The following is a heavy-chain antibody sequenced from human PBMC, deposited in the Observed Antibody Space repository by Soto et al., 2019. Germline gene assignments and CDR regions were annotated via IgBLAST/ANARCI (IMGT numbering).Heavy chain of an antibody. CDR1: GFTFSSYA. V-gene: IGHV3-23*01. D-gene: IGHD3-16*02. CDR2: ISGSGGST. CDR3: AKVIKEGTYYDYIWGSYLFDY. Sequence: GGSLRLSCAASGFTFSSYAMSWVRQAPGKGLEWVSAISGSGGSTYYADSVKGRFTMSRDNSKNTLYLQMNSLRAEDTAVYYCAKVIKEGTYYDYIWGSYLFDYWGQGTLVTVPS. J-gene: IGHJ4*02.